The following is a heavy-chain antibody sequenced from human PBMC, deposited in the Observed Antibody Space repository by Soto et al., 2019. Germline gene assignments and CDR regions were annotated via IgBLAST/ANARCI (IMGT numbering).Heavy chain of an antibody. CDR2: MNPNSGNT. J-gene: IGHJ6*03. CDR1: GYTFTSYD. Sequence: ASVKVSCKASGYTFTSYDINWVRQATGQGLEWMGWMNPNSGNTGYAQKFQGRVTMTRNTSISTAHMELSSLRSEDTAVYYCARARRESAAGSPRYYYYYMDVWGKGTTVTVSS. CDR3: ARARRESAAGSPRYYYYYMDV. V-gene: IGHV1-8*01. D-gene: IGHD6-13*01.